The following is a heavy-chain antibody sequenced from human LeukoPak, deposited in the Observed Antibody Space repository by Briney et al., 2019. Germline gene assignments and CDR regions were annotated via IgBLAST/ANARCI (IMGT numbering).Heavy chain of an antibody. CDR2: IIPIFGTA. J-gene: IGHJ5*02. Sequence: RASVKISCKASGGTFSSYAISWVRQAPGQGLEWMGGIIPIFGTANYAQKFQGRVTITADESTSTAYMELSSLRSDDTAVYYCARGGGGYDWGNWFDPWGQGTLVTVSS. CDR3: ARGGGGYDWGNWFDP. V-gene: IGHV1-69*01. CDR1: GGTFSSYA. D-gene: IGHD5-12*01.